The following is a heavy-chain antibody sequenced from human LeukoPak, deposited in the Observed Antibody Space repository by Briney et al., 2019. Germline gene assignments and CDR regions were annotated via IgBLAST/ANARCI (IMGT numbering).Heavy chain of an antibody. CDR3: TKTGGPWD. V-gene: IGHV3-53*01. D-gene: IGHD7-27*01. J-gene: IGHJ4*02. CDR2: IYSDGTS. Sequence: QTGGSLRLSCAASGFTVSNSFMSWIRQAPGKGLEWVSVIYSDGTSYYADSVKARFSISRDNSKNSLYLQMNSLRVEDTAMYYCTKTGGPWDWGQGTLVTVSS. CDR1: GFTVSNSF.